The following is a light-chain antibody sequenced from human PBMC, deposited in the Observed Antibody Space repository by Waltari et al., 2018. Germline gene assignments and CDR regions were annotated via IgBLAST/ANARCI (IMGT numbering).Light chain of an antibody. CDR3: CSYTSTSTYV. Sequence: WYQHHPSTAPKLIIYEVSTRPSGVSLRFSGSKSGSTASLTISGLQAEDETTYYCCSYTSTSTYVFGNGTKVAVL. J-gene: IGLJ1*01. V-gene: IGLV2-23*02. CDR2: EVS.